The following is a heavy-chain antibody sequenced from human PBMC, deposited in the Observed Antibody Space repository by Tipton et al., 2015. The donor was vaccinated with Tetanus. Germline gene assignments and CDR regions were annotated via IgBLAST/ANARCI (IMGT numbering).Heavy chain of an antibody. V-gene: IGHV6-1*01. D-gene: IGHD3-16*01. CDR3: VRDSELGLDAFDF. J-gene: IGHJ3*01. Sequence: GLVKPSQTLSLTCAISGDSVSSNTDAWNWIRQSPSRGLEWLGRTYYRSKWYNDYALSVKSRITINPDTSKNHFSLQLKSVTPEDTAMYYCVRDSELGLDAFDFWGQGTMVTVSS. CDR1: GDSVSSNTDA. CDR2: TYYRSKWYN.